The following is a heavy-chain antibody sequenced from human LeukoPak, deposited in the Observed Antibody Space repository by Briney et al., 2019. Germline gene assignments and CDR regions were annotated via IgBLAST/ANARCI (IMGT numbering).Heavy chain of an antibody. CDR2: IYYSGNI. CDR3: ARGGYSYVNYFDY. D-gene: IGHD5-18*01. CDR1: GDSMKSYY. J-gene: IGHJ4*02. Sequence: PSETLSLTCTVSGDSMKSYYWTWIRQTPGKGLEWIGHIYYSGNINYNPSLKSRVTISLDTSKSQFSLKPSSVTAADTAVYYCARGGYSYVNYFDYWGQGTLVTVSS. V-gene: IGHV4-59*01.